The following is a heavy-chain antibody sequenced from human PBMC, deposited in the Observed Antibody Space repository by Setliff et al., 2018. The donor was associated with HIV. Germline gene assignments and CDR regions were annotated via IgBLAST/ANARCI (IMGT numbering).Heavy chain of an antibody. CDR2: INPNSGGT. J-gene: IGHJ4*02. CDR1: GYTFTGYY. V-gene: IGHV1-2*02. CDR3: ARDQAGYSTNWNYCFDS. D-gene: IGHD1-1*01. Sequence: ASVKVSCKASGYTFTGYYIHWVRQAPGQGLEWMGWINPNSGGTNYAQKFQGRVTMTRDTSISAVYMELSRLKSDDTAVYHCARDQAGYSTNWNYCFDSWGQGTLVTVSS.